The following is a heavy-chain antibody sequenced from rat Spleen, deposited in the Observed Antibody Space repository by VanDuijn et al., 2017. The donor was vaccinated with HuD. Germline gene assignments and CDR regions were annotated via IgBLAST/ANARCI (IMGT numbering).Heavy chain of an antibody. CDR2: ISYGDSSGHSST. Sequence: EVQLVESDGGLVQPGRSLKLSCAASGFTFSDYGMAWVRQAPTKGLEWVATISYGDSSGHSSTYYRDSVNGRFTVSRDNAKSTLYLQMDSLRSEDTATYYCTRQDTSGYNSYFDYWGQGVMVTVSS. CDR1: GFTFSDYG. D-gene: IGHD1-4*01. J-gene: IGHJ2*01. CDR3: TRQDTSGYNSYFDY. V-gene: IGHV5-29*01.